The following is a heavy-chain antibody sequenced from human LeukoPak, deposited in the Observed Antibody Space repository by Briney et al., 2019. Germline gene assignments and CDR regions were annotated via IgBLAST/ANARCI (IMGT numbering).Heavy chain of an antibody. Sequence: PGGSLRLSCAASGFTVSSNYMSWVRQAPGKGLEWVSVIYSGGSTYYADSVKGRFTISRDNSKNTLYLQMNSLRAEDTAAYYCASATDEDDYGDYPMRYWGQGTLVTVSS. CDR1: GFTVSSNY. D-gene: IGHD4-17*01. J-gene: IGHJ4*02. CDR3: ASATDEDDYGDYPMRY. CDR2: IYSGGST. V-gene: IGHV3-53*01.